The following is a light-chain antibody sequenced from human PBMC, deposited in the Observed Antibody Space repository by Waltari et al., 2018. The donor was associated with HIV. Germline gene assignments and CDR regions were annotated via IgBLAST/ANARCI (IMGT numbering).Light chain of an antibody. J-gene: IGKJ4*01. Sequence: DIVMTQPPFFLPVSPGEPASISCRSSQSLLHNNEDNYLNWYMQRPGQSPQLLLYLASHRASGVPDRFSGSGSGTDFTLHIKKVEADDVGLYFCMQALEIPLTFGGGTKVEIK. CDR2: LAS. CDR1: QSLLHNNEDNY. CDR3: MQALEIPLT. V-gene: IGKV2-28*01.